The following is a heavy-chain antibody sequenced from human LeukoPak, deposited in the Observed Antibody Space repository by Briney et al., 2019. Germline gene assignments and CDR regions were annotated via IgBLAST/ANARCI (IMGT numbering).Heavy chain of an antibody. CDR1: GFTFRNSA. D-gene: IGHD1-26*01. V-gene: IGHV3-23*01. Sequence: GGSLRLSCAASGFTFRNSAMSWVRQAPGKGLEWVSTFTGGDGSAYYADSVKGRFTISRDNSKNTLYLQMNSLRAEDTALYYCAKKVVVGATSPYSDFQDWGQGTLVTVSS. CDR2: FTGGDGSA. CDR3: AKKVVVGATSPYSDFQD. J-gene: IGHJ1*01.